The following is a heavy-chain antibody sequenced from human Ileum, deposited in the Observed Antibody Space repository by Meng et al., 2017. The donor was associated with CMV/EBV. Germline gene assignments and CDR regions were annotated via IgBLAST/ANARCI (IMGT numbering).Heavy chain of an antibody. CDR3: VRADYCSSTSCYTGNWFDP. D-gene: IGHD2-2*02. CDR1: SFSGYY. CDR2: INHSGST. V-gene: IGHV4-34*01. J-gene: IGHJ5*02. Sequence: SFSGYYWSWIRQPPGKGLEWIGEINHSGSTNYNPSLKSRVTISVDTSKNQFSLKLSSVTAADTAVYYCVRADYCSSTSCYTGNWFDPWGQGTLVTVSS.